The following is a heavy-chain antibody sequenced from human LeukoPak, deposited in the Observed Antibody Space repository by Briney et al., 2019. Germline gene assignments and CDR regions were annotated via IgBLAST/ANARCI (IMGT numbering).Heavy chain of an antibody. J-gene: IGHJ4*02. CDR1: GFTFSSYW. Sequence: GGSLRLSCAASGFTFSSYWMNWVRQAPGKGLEWVANMNLDGSEKYYVDSVRSRFTISRDNAKNSLYLQMNSLRAEDTAVYFCARGTRASSSLSDYWGQGSLVTVSS. V-gene: IGHV3-7*05. CDR2: MNLDGSEK. D-gene: IGHD6-6*01. CDR3: ARGTRASSSLSDY.